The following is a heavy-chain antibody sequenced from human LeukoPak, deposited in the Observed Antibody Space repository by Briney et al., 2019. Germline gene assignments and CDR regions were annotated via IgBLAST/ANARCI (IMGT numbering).Heavy chain of an antibody. D-gene: IGHD4-4*01. CDR1: GGSIGSYH. CDR3: ARHYPPDYTFDC. Sequence: SETLSLTCSVSGGSIGSYHWSWIRQPPGKGLEWIGHVHYTWNTKYNPSLTGRVSISLDRSKNQFSLSLTSVTAADTAVYFCARHYPPDYTFDCWGRGTLVTVSS. J-gene: IGHJ4*02. V-gene: IGHV4-59*01. CDR2: VHYTWNT.